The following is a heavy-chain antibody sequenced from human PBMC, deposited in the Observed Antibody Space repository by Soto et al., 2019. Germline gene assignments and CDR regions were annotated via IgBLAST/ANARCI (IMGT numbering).Heavy chain of an antibody. J-gene: IGHJ4*02. V-gene: IGHV1-18*01. D-gene: IGHD1-26*01. Sequence: ASVKVSCKASGYTFSSDGISWVRQAPGQGLEWMGWISAYNGNRNYAQKLQGRGTMTTDTSTSTAYMGLRSLRSDHTAVYYCARALSGSSWTHDFDYWRQGTLVTVSS. CDR3: ARALSGSSWTHDFDY. CDR2: ISAYNGNR. CDR1: GYTFSSDG.